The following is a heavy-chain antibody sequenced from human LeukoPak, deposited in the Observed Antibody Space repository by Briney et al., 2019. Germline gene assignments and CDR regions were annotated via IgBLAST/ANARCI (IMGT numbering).Heavy chain of an antibody. Sequence: SETLSLTCTVSGGSISSSSYYWSWIRQPPGKGLEWIGEINHSGSTNYNPSLKSRVTISVDTSKNQFSLKLSSVTAADTAVYYCARWAYCGGDCYLDHFDYWGQGTLVTVSS. J-gene: IGHJ4*02. D-gene: IGHD2-21*02. V-gene: IGHV4-39*07. CDR3: ARWAYCGGDCYLDHFDY. CDR2: INHSGST. CDR1: GGSISSSSYY.